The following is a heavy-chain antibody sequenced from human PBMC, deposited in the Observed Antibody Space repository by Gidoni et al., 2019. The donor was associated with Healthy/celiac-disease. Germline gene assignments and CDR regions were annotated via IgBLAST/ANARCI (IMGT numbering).Heavy chain of an antibody. J-gene: IGHJ6*03. Sequence: QVQLVQSGAEVKKPGASVKVSCKASGYTFTRYYIHWVRQDPGQGLEWMGIINPSGGSTSYAQKFQGRVTMTRDTSTSTVYMELSSLRSEDTAVYYCARAGGYLTTVTTGDYYYYYYMDVWGKGTTVTVSS. CDR3: ARAGGYLTTVTTGDYYYYYYMDV. D-gene: IGHD4-17*01. CDR2: INPSGGST. V-gene: IGHV1-46*01. CDR1: GYTFTRYY.